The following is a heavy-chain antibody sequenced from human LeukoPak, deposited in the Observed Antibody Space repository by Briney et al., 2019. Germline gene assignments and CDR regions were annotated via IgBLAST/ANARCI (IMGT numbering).Heavy chain of an antibody. J-gene: IGHJ3*01. CDR2: IRYDGSIK. CDR1: GFTFSDYG. Sequence: GGSLRLSCAASGFTFSDYGMVWVRQAPGKGLEWVAFIRYDGSIKYYTDSVKDRFTDSRDNSRNTLYLQMNSLKDEDTAVYYCAMKAVPRPRLHDAFDFWGQGTVVSASS. D-gene: IGHD5-24*01. V-gene: IGHV3-30*02. CDR3: AMKAVPRPRLHDAFDF.